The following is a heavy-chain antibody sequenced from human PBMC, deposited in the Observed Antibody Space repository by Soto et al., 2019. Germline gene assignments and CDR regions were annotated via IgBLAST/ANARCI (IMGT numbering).Heavy chain of an antibody. CDR2: IWYDGSNK. Sequence: QVQLVESGGGVVQPGRSLRLSCAASGFTFSSYGMHWVRQAPGKGLEWVAVIWYDGSNKYYADSVKGRFTISRDNSKNTLYLQMNSLRAEDTAVYYCARVSRWLQQLPDYWGQGTLITVSS. D-gene: IGHD4-4*01. CDR1: GFTFSSYG. V-gene: IGHV3-33*01. CDR3: ARVSRWLQQLPDY. J-gene: IGHJ4*02.